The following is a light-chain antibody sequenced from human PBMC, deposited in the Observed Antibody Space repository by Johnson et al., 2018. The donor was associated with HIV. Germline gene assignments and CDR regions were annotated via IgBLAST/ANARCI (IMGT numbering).Light chain of an antibody. J-gene: IGLJ1*01. V-gene: IGLV1-51*02. CDR1: TSSIGNNY. Sequence: QSVLTQPPSVSAAPGQKVTISCSGSTSSIGNNYVSWYQHLPGTDPTLLIYENNKRPPGIPDRFSGSKSGTSATLGITGLQTGVQADYYCGTWVGSLSACVFGTGTKVTGL. CDR2: ENN. CDR3: GTWVGSLSACV.